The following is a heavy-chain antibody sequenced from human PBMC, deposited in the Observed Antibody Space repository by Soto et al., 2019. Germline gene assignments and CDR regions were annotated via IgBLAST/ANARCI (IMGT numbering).Heavy chain of an antibody. V-gene: IGHV2-5*02. J-gene: IGHJ4*02. CDR1: GFSLTSGVG. D-gene: IGHD5-12*01. Sequence: QITLKESGPTLVRPPQTLTLTCTFSGFSLTSGVGVGRIRQPPGKALEWLALIYWDDDKRYSPSLKNRLTITKDTSKNQVVLTMTNLGPVYTATYFCAHIDPEIVTVGGHGGFDYWGQGTLVTVSS. CDR2: IYWDDDK. CDR3: AHIDPEIVTVGGHGGFDY.